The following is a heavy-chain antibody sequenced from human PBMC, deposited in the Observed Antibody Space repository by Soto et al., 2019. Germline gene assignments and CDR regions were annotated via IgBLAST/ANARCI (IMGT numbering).Heavy chain of an antibody. Sequence: QVQLVESGGGVVQPGRSLRLSCAASGFTFSSYGMHWVRQAPGKGLEWVAVISYDGSNKYYADSVKGRFTISRDNSKNTLYLRMNSLRAEDTAVYYCAKVSPIAVAGNSDYWGQGTLVTVSS. CDR1: GFTFSSYG. CDR3: AKVSPIAVAGNSDY. D-gene: IGHD6-19*01. J-gene: IGHJ4*02. V-gene: IGHV3-30*18. CDR2: ISYDGSNK.